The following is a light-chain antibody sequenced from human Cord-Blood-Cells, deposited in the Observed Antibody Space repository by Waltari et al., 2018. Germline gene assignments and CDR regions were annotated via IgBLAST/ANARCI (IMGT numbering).Light chain of an antibody. CDR3: QQYGSSPGT. CDR1: PSVSSSY. Sequence: EIVFTQSPGTLSLSPGERATLSCRASPSVSSSYLAWYQQKPGQAPRLLIYGASSRATGIPDRFSGSGSGTDFTLTISRLEPEDFAVYYCQQYGSSPGTFGQGTKVEIK. V-gene: IGKV3-20*01. CDR2: GAS. J-gene: IGKJ1*01.